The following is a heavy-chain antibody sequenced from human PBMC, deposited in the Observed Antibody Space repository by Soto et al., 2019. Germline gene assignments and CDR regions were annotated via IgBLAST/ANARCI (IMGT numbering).Heavy chain of an antibody. Sequence: TLSLTCTVSGGSVSGGGYYWSWIRQLPGKGLEWIGYINYSGSTYYNPSLKSRVTMSVDTSKNQFSLKVSSVAAADTAMYYCARDRDYGSGSYYYYGLDVWGQGTTVTVSS. V-gene: IGHV4-31*03. J-gene: IGHJ6*02. CDR1: GGSVSGGGYY. D-gene: IGHD3-10*01. CDR3: ARDRDYGSGSYYYYGLDV. CDR2: INYSGST.